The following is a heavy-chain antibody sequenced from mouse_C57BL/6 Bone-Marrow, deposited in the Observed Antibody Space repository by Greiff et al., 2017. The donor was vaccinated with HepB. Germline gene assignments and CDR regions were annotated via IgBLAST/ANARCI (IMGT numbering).Heavy chain of an antibody. Sequence: EVQLVESGPGLVKPSQSLSLTCSVTGYSITSGYYWNWIRQFPGNKLEWMGYISYDGSNNYNPSLKNRISITRDTSKNQFFLKLNSVTTEDTATYYCARFYGSSPYYFDYWCQGTTLTVSS. D-gene: IGHD1-1*01. J-gene: IGHJ2*01. CDR2: ISYDGSN. V-gene: IGHV3-6*01. CDR3: ARFYGSSPYYFDY. CDR1: GYSITSGYY.